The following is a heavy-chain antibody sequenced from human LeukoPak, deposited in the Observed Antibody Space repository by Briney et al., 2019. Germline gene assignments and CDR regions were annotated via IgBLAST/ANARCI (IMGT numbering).Heavy chain of an antibody. D-gene: IGHD6-19*01. CDR1: DGSINSDF. J-gene: IGHJ4*02. CDR2: IRYSGRT. Sequence: SETLSLTCTASDGSINSDFWTWIRQPPGKGLEWIGYIRYSGRTSYNPSLKSRVSISIDTSKNLFSLKLRSVTTADTAIYYCARIPDVSGWPFDYWGQETLVTVSS. V-gene: IGHV4-59*01. CDR3: ARIPDVSGWPFDY.